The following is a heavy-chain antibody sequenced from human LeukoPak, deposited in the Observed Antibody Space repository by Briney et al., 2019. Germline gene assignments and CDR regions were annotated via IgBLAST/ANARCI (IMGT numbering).Heavy chain of an antibody. CDR3: ARYHSSGWYSDYFDY. V-gene: IGHV3-33*01. CDR2: IWYDGSNK. J-gene: IGHJ4*02. Sequence: GGSLRLSCAASGFTFSSGGIHWVRQAPGKGLEWVAVIWYDGSNKYYADSVKGRFTISRDNSKNTLYLQMNSLRAEDTAVYYCARYHSSGWYSDYFDYWGQGTLVTVSS. CDR1: GFTFSSGG. D-gene: IGHD6-19*01.